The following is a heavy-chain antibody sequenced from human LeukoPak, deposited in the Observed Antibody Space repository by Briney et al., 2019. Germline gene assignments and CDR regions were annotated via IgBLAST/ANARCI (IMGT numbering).Heavy chain of an antibody. CDR1: GFTFSSYS. V-gene: IGHV3-21*01. CDR3: AREYIPPGPTVPNSMIDY. CDR2: ISSSSSYI. D-gene: IGHD4-17*01. J-gene: IGHJ4*02. Sequence: GGSLRLSCAASGFTFSSYSMNWVRQAPGKGLEWVSSISSSSSYIYYADSVKGRFTISRDNAKNSLYLQMNSLRAEDTAVYYCAREYIPPGPTVPNSMIDYWGQGTLVTVSS.